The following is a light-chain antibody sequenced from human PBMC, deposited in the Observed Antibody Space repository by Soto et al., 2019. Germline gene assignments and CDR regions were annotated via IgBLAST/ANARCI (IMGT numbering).Light chain of an antibody. CDR3: QQYGGSSLYT. CDR1: QSVSSSY. CDR2: GAS. Sequence: EIVLTQSPGTMSLSPGERATLSCRASQSVSSSYLAWYQQKPGKAPRLLIYGASSRATGIPDRFSGSGSGTDLTLTISRLEPEDFAVYYCQQYGGSSLYTFGQGTKLEIK. J-gene: IGKJ2*01. V-gene: IGKV3-20*01.